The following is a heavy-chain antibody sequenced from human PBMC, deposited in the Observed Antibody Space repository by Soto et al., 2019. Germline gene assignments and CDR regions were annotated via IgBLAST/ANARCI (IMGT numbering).Heavy chain of an antibody. J-gene: IGHJ2*01. D-gene: IGHD2-2*01. CDR2: ISSSGSTI. Sequence: GGSLRLSCAASGFTFSDYYMSWIRQAPGKGLEWVSYISSSGSTIYYADSVKGRFTISRDNAKNSLYLQMNSLRAEDTAVYYCARDSRVARHCFDLWGRGTLVTVSS. CDR1: GFTFSDYY. V-gene: IGHV3-11*01. CDR3: ARDSRVARHCFDL.